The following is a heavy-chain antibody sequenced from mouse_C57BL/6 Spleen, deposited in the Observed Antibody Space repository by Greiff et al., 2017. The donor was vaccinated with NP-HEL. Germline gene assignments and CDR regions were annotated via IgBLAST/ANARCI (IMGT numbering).Heavy chain of an antibody. Sequence: EVMLVESGGGLVQPGGSLKLSCAASGFTFSDYYMYWVRQTPEKRLEWVAYISNGGGSTYYPDTVKGRFTISRDNAKNTLYLQMSRLKSEDTAMYYCARGYHYSFDYWGQGTTLTVSS. D-gene: IGHD5-1-1*01. CDR1: GFTFSDYY. V-gene: IGHV5-12*01. CDR2: ISNGGGST. CDR3: ARGYHYSFDY. J-gene: IGHJ2*01.